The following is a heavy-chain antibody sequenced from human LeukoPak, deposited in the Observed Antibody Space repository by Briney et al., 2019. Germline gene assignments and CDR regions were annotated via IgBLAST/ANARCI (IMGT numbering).Heavy chain of an antibody. J-gene: IGHJ4*02. D-gene: IGHD2-21*02. CDR2: LNPAGGST. V-gene: IGHV1-46*01. CDR3: ARGDAQEVTLDY. Sequence: ASVKVSCKASGGTFSSYAISWVRQAPGQGLEWIGILNPAGGSTSYAQKFQGRVTVTRDTSTSTVYMELSSLRSEDTAVYYCARGDAQEVTLDYWGQGTLVTVSS. CDR1: GGTFSSYA.